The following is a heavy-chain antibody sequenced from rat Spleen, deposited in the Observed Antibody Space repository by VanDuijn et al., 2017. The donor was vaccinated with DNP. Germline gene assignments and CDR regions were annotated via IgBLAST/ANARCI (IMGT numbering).Heavy chain of an antibody. CDR1: GYSITSNY. J-gene: IGHJ1*01. V-gene: IGHV3-1*01. Sequence: EVQLQESGPGLVKPSQSLSLTCSVTGYSITSNYWGWIRKFPGNKMEWIGHISYSGSTSYNPSLKSRISITRETSKNQFFLLLNSVTTEDTATYYCARPSVAHYWYFDFWCPGTMVTVSS. CDR3: ARPSVAHYWYFDF. CDR2: ISYSGST.